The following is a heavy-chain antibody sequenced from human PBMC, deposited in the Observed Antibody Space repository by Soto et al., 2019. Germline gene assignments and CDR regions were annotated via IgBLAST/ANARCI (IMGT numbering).Heavy chain of an antibody. J-gene: IGHJ5*02. V-gene: IGHV1-46*03. CDR1: GYTFTSNY. CDR2: INPSGGST. D-gene: IGHD3-10*01. CDR3: ARDLSRLFRVRSTRNNWFDP. Sequence: ASVKVSCKASGYTFTSNYMHWVRQAPGQGLEWMGIINPSGGSTSYAQKFQGRVTMTRDTSTSTVYMELSSLRSEDTAVYYCARDLSRLFRVRSTRNNWFDPWGQGTLVTVSS.